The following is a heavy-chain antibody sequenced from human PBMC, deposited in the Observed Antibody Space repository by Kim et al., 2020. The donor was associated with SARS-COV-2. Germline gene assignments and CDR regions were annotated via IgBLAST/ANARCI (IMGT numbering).Heavy chain of an antibody. J-gene: IGHJ5*02. CDR3: ARKGMKDIVVVVAATRSGNWFDP. CDR2: IYYSGST. CDR1: GGSISSSSYY. V-gene: IGHV4-39*01. Sequence: SETLSLTCTVSGGSISSSSYYWGWIRQPPGKGLEWIGSIYYSGSTYYNPSLKSRVTISVDTSKNQFSLKLSSVTAADTAVYYCARKGMKDIVVVVAATRSGNWFDPWGQGTLVTVSS. D-gene: IGHD2-15*01.